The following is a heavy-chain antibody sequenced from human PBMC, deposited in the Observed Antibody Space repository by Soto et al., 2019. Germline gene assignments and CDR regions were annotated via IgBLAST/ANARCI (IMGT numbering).Heavy chain of an antibody. CDR1: GGTFSSYA. D-gene: IGHD5-12*01. J-gene: IGHJ4*02. V-gene: IGHV1-69*10. CDR3: AMTEYSGYRLEFDY. CDR2: IIPILGIA. Sequence: SVKVSCKASGGTFSSYAISWVRQAPGQGLEWMGGIIPILGIANYAQKFQGRVTITADKSTSTAYMELSSLRSEDTAVYYCAMTEYSGYRLEFDYWGQGTLVTVSS.